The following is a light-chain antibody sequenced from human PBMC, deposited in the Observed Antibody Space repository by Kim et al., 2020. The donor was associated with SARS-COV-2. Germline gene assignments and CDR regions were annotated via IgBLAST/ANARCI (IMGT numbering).Light chain of an antibody. CDR3: QQSYSTPYT. V-gene: IGKV1-39*01. CDR1: ISTY. CDR2: AAS. J-gene: IGKJ2*01. Sequence: ISTYLNWYQHRPGKAPRLLMFAASSVQSGVPSRFSGSGSGTDFTLTIYSLQPEDLATYYCQQSYSTPYTFGPGTKLEI.